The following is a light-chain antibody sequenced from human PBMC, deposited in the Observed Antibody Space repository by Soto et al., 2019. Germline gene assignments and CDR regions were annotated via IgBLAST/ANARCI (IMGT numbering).Light chain of an antibody. CDR3: VLYIGSGIWV. CDR1: SGSVSTSYY. CDR2: STN. Sequence: QTVVTQEPSFSVSPGRTVTLTCGLSSGSVSTSYYPSWYQQTPGQAPRTLIYSTNTRSSGVPDRFSGSILGNKAALTITGAQADDESDYYCVLYIGSGIWVFGGGTKHTVL. V-gene: IGLV8-61*01. J-gene: IGLJ3*02.